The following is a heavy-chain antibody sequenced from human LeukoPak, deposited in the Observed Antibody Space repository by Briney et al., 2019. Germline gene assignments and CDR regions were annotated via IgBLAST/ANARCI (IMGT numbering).Heavy chain of an antibody. V-gene: IGHV4-39*07. J-gene: IGHJ5*02. CDR2: IYYSGST. Sequence: SETLSLTCTVSGGSISSSSYYWGWIRQPPGEGLEWVGSIYYSGSTYYNPSLKSRVTISVDTSKNQFSLKLSSVTAADTAVYYCARDLEGMRPWGQGTLVTVSS. CDR3: ARDLEGMRP. CDR1: GGSISSSSYY. D-gene: IGHD3-10*01.